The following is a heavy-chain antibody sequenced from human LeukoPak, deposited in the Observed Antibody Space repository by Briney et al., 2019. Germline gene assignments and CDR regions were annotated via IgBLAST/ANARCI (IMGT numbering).Heavy chain of an antibody. CDR1: GYTFTSYG. J-gene: IGHJ4*02. CDR2: ISAYNGNT. Sequence: ASVKVSCKASGYTFTSYGISWVRQAPGQGLEWMGWISAYNGNTNYAQKLQGRVTTTTDTSTSTAYMELRSLRSDDTAVYYCATAAGTPPTFDYWGQGTLVTVSS. V-gene: IGHV1-18*01. CDR3: ATAAGTPPTFDY. D-gene: IGHD6-13*01.